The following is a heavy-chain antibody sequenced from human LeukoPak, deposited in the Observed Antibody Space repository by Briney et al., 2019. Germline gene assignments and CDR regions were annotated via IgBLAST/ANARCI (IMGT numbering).Heavy chain of an antibody. CDR1: GATFTNYA. Sequence: SVKVSCKASGATFTNYAFTWVRQAPGQGLEWMGRIIPMFGITNYAQKLQGSVTITADKSSSTAYMELSSLRSEDSAMYYCATGGINHFDSSGYYNFWGQGTLVTVSS. CDR3: ATGGINHFDSSGYYNF. D-gene: IGHD3-22*01. V-gene: IGHV1-69*04. CDR2: IIPMFGIT. J-gene: IGHJ4*02.